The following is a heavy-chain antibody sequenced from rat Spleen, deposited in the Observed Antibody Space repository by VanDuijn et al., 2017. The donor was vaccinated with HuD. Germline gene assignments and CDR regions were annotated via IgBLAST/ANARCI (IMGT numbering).Heavy chain of an antibody. CDR1: GFSLTSNG. CDR2: ISSGGST. CDR3: ARINYPSY. D-gene: IGHD1-4*01. V-gene: IGHV2S8*01. J-gene: IGHJ2*01. Sequence: QVQLKESGPGLVQPSQTLSLTCTVSGFSLTSNGVSWVRQPPGKGLEWIAAISSGGSTYYNSALKSRLSISRDTSKSQVFLKMNSLQTEDTAMYFCARINYPSYWGQGVMVTVSS.